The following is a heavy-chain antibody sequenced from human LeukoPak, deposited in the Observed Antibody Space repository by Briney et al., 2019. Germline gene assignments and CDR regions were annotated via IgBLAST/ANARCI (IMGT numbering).Heavy chain of an antibody. J-gene: IGHJ5*02. CDR3: ARHRAYDSGTYYRWFDP. D-gene: IGHD3-22*01. CDR1: GGSISSFY. CDR2: SHGNGDT. Sequence: SETLSLTCTVSGGSISSFYWSWIRQPPGMGREWIGYSHGNGDTNYNPSLKSRVTISVDTSKNQCSLKLTSVTAADTAVYYCARHRAYDSGTYYRWFDPWGPGTLVTVSS. V-gene: IGHV4-59*08.